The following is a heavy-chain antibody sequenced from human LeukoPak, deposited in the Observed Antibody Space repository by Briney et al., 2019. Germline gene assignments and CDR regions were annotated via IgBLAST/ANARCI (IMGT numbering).Heavy chain of an antibody. CDR1: GGSISSYY. CDR2: IYYSGST. J-gene: IGHJ4*02. V-gene: IGHV4-59*08. D-gene: IGHD3-9*01. CDR3: ARQYRVYDILTGYYGGYFDY. Sequence: PSETLSLTRTVSGGSISSYYWSWIRQPPGKGLEWIGYIYYSGSTNYNPSLKSRVTISVDTSKNQFSLKLSSVTAADTAVYYCARQYRVYDILTGYYGGYFDYWGQGTLVTVSS.